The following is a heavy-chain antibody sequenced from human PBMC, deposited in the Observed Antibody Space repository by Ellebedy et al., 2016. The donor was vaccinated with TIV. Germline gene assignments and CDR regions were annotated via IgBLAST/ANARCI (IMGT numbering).Heavy chain of an antibody. V-gene: IGHV3-33*01. CDR1: GFTFSSYG. J-gene: IGHJ1*01. D-gene: IGHD6-19*01. CDR3: ARDIGWGAEYFQH. CDR2: IWYDGSNK. Sequence: PGGSLRLSCAASGFTFSSYGMHWVRQAPGKGLEWVAVIWYDGSNKYYADSVKGRFTISRDNSKNTLYLQMNSLRAEDTAVYYCARDIGWGAEYFQHWGQGTLVTVSS.